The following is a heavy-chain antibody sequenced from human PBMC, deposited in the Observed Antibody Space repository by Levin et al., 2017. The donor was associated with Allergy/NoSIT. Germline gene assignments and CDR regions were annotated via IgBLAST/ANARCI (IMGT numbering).Heavy chain of an antibody. V-gene: IGHV4-39*01. D-gene: IGHD6-13*01. CDR3: ASYSSSWYAAFDD. CDR2: IYYSGSI. CDR1: GGSITSTSHF. J-gene: IGHJ4*02. Sequence: SQTLSLTCTVSGGSITSTSHFWGWIRQPPGKGLEWIGNIYYSGSIYYNPSLKSRVTISVDTSKNQFSLKLRSVTAADTAMCYCASYSSSWYAAFDDWGQGTLVTVSS.